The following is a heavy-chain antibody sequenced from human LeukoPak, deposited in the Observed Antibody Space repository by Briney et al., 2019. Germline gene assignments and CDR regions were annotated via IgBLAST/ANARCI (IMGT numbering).Heavy chain of an antibody. Sequence: GGSLRLSCAASGFTFSDYYMSWIRQAPGKGLEWVSYISSSGSTIYYADSVKGRFTISRDNAKNSLYLQMNSLRAEDTAIYYCARGVRGSGTYYNPFDYWGQGTLVTVSS. V-gene: IGHV3-11*04. CDR3: ARGVRGSGTYYNPFDY. CDR2: ISSSGSTI. J-gene: IGHJ4*02. D-gene: IGHD3-10*01. CDR1: GFTFSDYY.